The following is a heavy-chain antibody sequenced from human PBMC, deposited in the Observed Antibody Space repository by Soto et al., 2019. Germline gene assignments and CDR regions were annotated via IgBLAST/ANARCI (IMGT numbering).Heavy chain of an antibody. CDR3: ARDHPHSYGVYYFDY. CDR1: GGSVRNYY. Sequence: SETLSLTCTVSGGSVRNYYWSWIRQPPGKGLEWIGYVYSSGSTHYNPSLQSRVTISADTSKNQVSLKVNSVTAADTAVYYCARDHPHSYGVYYFDYWGQGTPVTVSS. CDR2: VYSSGST. D-gene: IGHD5-18*01. J-gene: IGHJ4*02. V-gene: IGHV4-59*02.